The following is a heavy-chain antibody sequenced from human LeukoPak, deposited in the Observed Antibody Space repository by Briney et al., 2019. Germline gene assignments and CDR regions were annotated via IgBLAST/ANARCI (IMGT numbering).Heavy chain of an antibody. CDR3: ARVGCSGGSCLGNYYYYYMDV. Sequence: SETLSLTCTVSGYSISSGYYWGWIRQPPGKGLEWIGSTYHSGSTYYNPSLKSRVTISVDTSKNQFSLKLSSVTAADTAVYYCARVGCSGGSCLGNYYYYYMDVWGKGTTVTISS. CDR1: GYSISSGYY. V-gene: IGHV4-38-2*02. J-gene: IGHJ6*03. CDR2: TYHSGST. D-gene: IGHD2-15*01.